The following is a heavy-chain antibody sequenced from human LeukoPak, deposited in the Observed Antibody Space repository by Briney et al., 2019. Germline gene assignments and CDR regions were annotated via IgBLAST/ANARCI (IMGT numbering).Heavy chain of an antibody. CDR2: IKQDGSEK. V-gene: IGHV3-7*01. D-gene: IGHD3-10*01. CDR3: ARGWFGSIADAFDI. J-gene: IGHJ3*02. Sequence: PGGSLRLSCAASGFTFSSYAMSWVRQAPGKGLEWVANIKQDGSEKYYVDSVKGRFTISRDNAKNSLYLQMNSLRAEDTAVYYCARGWFGSIADAFDIWGQGTMVTVSS. CDR1: GFTFSSYA.